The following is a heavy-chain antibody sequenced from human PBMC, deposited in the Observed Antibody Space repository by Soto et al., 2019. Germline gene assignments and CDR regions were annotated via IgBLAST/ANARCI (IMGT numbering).Heavy chain of an antibody. J-gene: IGHJ6*02. V-gene: IGHV4-31*03. CDR1: GGSISSGGYY. CDR3: ARVYCSSTSCSRHRYYYYGMDV. Sequence: SETLSLTCTVSGGSISSGGYYWSWIRQHPGKGLEWIGYIYYSGSTYYNPSPKSRVTISVDTSKNQFSLKLSSVTAADTAVYYCARVYCSSTSCSRHRYYYYGMDVWGQGTTVTVSS. D-gene: IGHD2-2*01. CDR2: IYYSGST.